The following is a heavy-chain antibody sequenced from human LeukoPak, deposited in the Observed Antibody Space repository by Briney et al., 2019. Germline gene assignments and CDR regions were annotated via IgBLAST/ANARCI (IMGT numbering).Heavy chain of an antibody. CDR2: ISGSGGST. V-gene: IGHV3-23*01. CDR1: GFTFTNYA. J-gene: IGHJ4*02. Sequence: PGTSLRLSCVASGFTFTNYAMSWVRQAPGKGLEWVSAISGSGGSTYYADSVKGRFTISRDNSKNTLYLQMNSLRAEDTVVYYCAKAEYYYGSGSYYFDYWGQGTLVTVSS. D-gene: IGHD3-10*01. CDR3: AKAEYYYGSGSYYFDY.